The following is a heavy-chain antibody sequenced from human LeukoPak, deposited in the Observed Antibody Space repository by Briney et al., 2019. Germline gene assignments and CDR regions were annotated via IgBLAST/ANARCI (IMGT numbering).Heavy chain of an antibody. V-gene: IGHV1-8*01. J-gene: IGHJ3*02. CDR3: ARSRGYSYGYVVDAFDI. D-gene: IGHD5-18*01. CDR2: MNPNSVKR. CDR1: GYTFTSYH. Sequence: ASVKVSCKASGYTFTSYHINWVRQATGQGLEGMGWMNPNSVKRGYAQNFQGRVTITRNTSISTAYMELSSLRSEDTAVYYCARSRGYSYGYVVDAFDIWGQGTMVTVSS.